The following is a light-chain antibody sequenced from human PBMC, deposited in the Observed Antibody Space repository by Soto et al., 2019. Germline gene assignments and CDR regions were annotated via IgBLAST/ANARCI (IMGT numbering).Light chain of an antibody. Sequence: EIVLTQSPATLSLSPGERATLSCGASQSVSSSYLAWYQQKPGLAPRLLIYDASSRATGIPDRFSGSGSGTDFTLSISRLESEDFAVYYCQHYGSSTQTFGQGTKVDIK. CDR2: DAS. CDR1: QSVSSSY. V-gene: IGKV3D-20*01. J-gene: IGKJ1*01. CDR3: QHYGSSTQT.